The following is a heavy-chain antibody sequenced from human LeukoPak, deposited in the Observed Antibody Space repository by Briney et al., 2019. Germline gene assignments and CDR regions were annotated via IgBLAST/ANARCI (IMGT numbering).Heavy chain of an antibody. D-gene: IGHD3-3*01. Sequence: ASVKVSCKASGYTFTSYGISWVRQAPGQGLEWMGWISAYNGNTDYAQKLQGRVTMTTDTSTSTAYMELRSLRSDDTAVYYCARSRNYDFWSGPNDYWGQGTLVTASS. CDR3: ARSRNYDFWSGPNDY. V-gene: IGHV1-18*01. CDR1: GYTFTSYG. J-gene: IGHJ4*02. CDR2: ISAYNGNT.